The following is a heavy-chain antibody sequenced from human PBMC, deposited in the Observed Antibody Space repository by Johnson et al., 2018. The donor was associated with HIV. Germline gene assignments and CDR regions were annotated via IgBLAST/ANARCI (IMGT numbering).Heavy chain of an antibody. Sequence: QVQLVESGGGVVQPGRSLRLSCAASGFTFSSYGIHWVRQAPGKGPEWVAVISFDGNLKKYADSVKGRFTISRDNAKNSLYLQMNSLKTEDTAVYYCALSYSLDAFDIWGQGTMVTVSS. D-gene: IGHD2-21*01. CDR1: GFTFSSYG. CDR3: ALSYSLDAFDI. J-gene: IGHJ3*02. V-gene: IGHV3-33*03. CDR2: ISFDGNLK.